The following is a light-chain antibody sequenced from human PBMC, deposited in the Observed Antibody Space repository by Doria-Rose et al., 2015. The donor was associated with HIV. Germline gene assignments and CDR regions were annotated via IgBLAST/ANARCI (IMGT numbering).Light chain of an antibody. CDR3: QQYNSYSRT. CDR2: KAS. CDR1: QSISSW. Sequence: IQLTQSPSTLSASVGDRVTITCRASQSISSWLAWYQQKPGKAPKLLIYKASGLESGVPSRFSGSGSGTEFTLTISSLQPDDFATYYCQQYNSYSRTFGQGTKVEIK. V-gene: IGKV1-5*03. J-gene: IGKJ1*01.